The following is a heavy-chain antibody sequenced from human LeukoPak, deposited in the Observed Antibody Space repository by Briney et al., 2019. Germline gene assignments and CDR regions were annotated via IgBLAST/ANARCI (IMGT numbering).Heavy chain of an antibody. CDR1: GYSISSGYY. V-gene: IGHV4-38-2*02. Sequence: SEALSLTCTVSGYSISSGYYWGWIRQPPGKGLEWIGSIYHSGNTYYDPSLKSRVTISVDTSKNQFSLKLSSLTAADTAVYYCARDPYCSGGSCYPFDYWGQGTLVTVSS. J-gene: IGHJ4*02. CDR2: IYHSGNT. CDR3: ARDPYCSGGSCYPFDY. D-gene: IGHD2-15*01.